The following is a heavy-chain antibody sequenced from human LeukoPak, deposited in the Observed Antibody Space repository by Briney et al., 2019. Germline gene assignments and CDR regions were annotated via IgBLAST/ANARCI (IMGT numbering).Heavy chain of an antibody. D-gene: IGHD6-13*01. CDR3: ARHYTLVTAPGAYYMDV. CDR2: IYHTGTT. V-gene: IGHV4-39*01. Sequence: SETLSLTCSVSGGSISSSTYFWGWIRQPPGKGLEWIGTIYHTGTTYYNPSLQSRVTISVDTSENQFSLNLSSVTATDTAVYFCARHYTLVTAPGAYYMDVWGKGTTVTVSS. CDR1: GGSISSSTYF. J-gene: IGHJ6*03.